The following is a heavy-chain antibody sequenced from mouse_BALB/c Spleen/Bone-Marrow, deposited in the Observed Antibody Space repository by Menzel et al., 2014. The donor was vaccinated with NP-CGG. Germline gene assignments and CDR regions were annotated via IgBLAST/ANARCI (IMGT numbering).Heavy chain of an antibody. Sequence: EVKLMESGPGPVKPSQSLSLTCSVTGYSITSGYFWNWIRQFPGNKLEWMGYISFDGSNNYNPSLKNRISITRDTSKNQFFLKLSSVTTEDSSTYYCARTYYRYGAYYFDCWGQGTTHTVSS. J-gene: IGHJ2*01. CDR1: GYSITSGYF. CDR2: ISFDGSN. CDR3: ARTYYRYGAYYFDC. D-gene: IGHD2-14*01. V-gene: IGHV3-6*02.